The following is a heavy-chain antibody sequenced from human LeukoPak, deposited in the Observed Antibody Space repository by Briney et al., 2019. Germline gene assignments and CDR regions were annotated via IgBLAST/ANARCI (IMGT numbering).Heavy chain of an antibody. J-gene: IGHJ3*02. Sequence: SETLSLSCTVSGVSTSSHYWSWIRQPPGKGLDYIGYIYHSGSTNYNPSLRSRVTMSVDTSKKQFSLRLSSVTAADTAVYYCARLTEMTGAFDIWSQGTMVTVSS. CDR3: ARLTEMTGAFDI. CDR1: GVSTSSHY. CDR2: IYHSGST. V-gene: IGHV4-59*11. D-gene: IGHD1-20*01.